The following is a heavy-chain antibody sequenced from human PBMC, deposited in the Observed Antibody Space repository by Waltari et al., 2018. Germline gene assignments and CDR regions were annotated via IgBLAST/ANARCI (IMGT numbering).Heavy chain of an antibody. CDR2: IYHSGST. Sequence: QVQLQESGPGLVKPSETLSLTCAVSGYSISSGYYWGWIRQPPGKGLEWIGSIYHSGSTYYNPSLKGRVTISVDTSKNQFSLKLSSVTAADTAVYYCARYSSGWYDYYYYYMDVWGKGTTVTVSS. CDR3: ARYSSGWYDYYYYYMDV. V-gene: IGHV4-38-2*01. D-gene: IGHD6-19*01. CDR1: GYSISSGYY. J-gene: IGHJ6*03.